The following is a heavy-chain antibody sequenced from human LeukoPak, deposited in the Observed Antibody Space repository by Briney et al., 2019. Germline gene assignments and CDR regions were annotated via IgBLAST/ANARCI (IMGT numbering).Heavy chain of an antibody. D-gene: IGHD4-17*01. J-gene: IGHJ4*02. CDR3: ARVHDYGDYTLFDY. CDR2: IYYSGST. V-gene: IGHV4-59*01. CDR1: GGSISSYY. Sequence: PSETLSLTCTVSGGSISSYYWSWIRQPPGKGLEWIGYIYYSGSTNYNPSLKSRVTISVDTSKNQFSLKLSSVTAADTAVYYCARVHDYGDYTLFDYWGQGTLVTVSS.